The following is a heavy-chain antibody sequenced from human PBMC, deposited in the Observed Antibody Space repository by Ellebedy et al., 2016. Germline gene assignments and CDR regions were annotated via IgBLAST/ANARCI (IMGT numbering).Heavy chain of an antibody. CDR3: ATFRWRVGAFDY. Sequence: ASVKVSCKASGYTFTSYGISWVRQAPGQGLEWMGWISAYNGNTNYAQKLQGRVTMTTDTSTSTAYMELRSLRSDDTAVYYCATFRWRVGAFDYWGQGTLVTVSS. V-gene: IGHV1-18*01. CDR2: ISAYNGNT. D-gene: IGHD1-26*01. J-gene: IGHJ4*02. CDR1: GYTFTSYG.